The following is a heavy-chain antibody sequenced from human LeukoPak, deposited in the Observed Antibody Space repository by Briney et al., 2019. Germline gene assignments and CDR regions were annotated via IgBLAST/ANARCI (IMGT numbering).Heavy chain of an antibody. V-gene: IGHV1-8*01. CDR3: AREESVVAGTCDY. CDR2: MNPNSGNT. CDR1: GYTYTSYD. J-gene: IGHJ4*02. D-gene: IGHD6-19*01. Sequence: GASVKASCKASGYTYTSYDINWVRQAPGQGLEWMGWMNPNSGNTGYAQKFQGRVTMTRNTSISTAYTELSSLRSEDTAVYYCAREESVVAGTCDYWGQGTLVTVSS.